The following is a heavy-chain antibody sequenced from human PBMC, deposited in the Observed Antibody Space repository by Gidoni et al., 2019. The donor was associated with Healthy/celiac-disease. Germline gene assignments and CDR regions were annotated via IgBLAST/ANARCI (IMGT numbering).Heavy chain of an antibody. V-gene: IGHV3-48*02. D-gene: IGHD6-19*01. J-gene: IGHJ4*02. CDR1: GFTFSSYS. CDR2: IMSSSTI. Sequence: EVQLVESGGGLVQPGGSLSLSCSASGFTFSSYSMNWVRQAPGKGLEWVSYIMSSSTIYYADSVKGRFTISRENAKNSLYLKMNSLRDEDTAVYDCARVGQWLGGYYFDYWGQGTLVTVSS. CDR3: ARVGQWLGGYYFDY.